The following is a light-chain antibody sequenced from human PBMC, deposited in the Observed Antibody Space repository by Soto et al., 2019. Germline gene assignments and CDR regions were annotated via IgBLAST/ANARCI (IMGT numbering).Light chain of an antibody. CDR1: QSVTSSC. V-gene: IGKV3-20*01. Sequence: EIVLTQSTCTLCLSPEERATLPCRASQSVTSSCLAWYLQKPGQAPWLLIHGATTRARGIPARFSGSGSGTEFTLTINSLQPDDVATYYCQQYNNYPWTFGQGTKLDI. J-gene: IGKJ1*01. CDR2: GAT. CDR3: QQYNNYPWT.